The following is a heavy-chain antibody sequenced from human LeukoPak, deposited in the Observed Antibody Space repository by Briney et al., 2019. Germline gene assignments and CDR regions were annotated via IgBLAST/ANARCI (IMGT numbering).Heavy chain of an antibody. CDR3: VKDFDCSCGRCPLGAP. CDR2: LNEDGGYT. CDR1: GFTYNLYA. Sequence: GGSLRLSCPSTGFTYNLYAMSAVGQAPGKGLAWVSGLNEDGGYTYYADSVKGRFTISRDNSENTLYLQMSSLRAEDTAIYYRVKDFDCSCGRCPLGAPWPQGTLVSVSS. V-gene: IGHV3-23*01. D-gene: IGHD2-15*01. J-gene: IGHJ5*02.